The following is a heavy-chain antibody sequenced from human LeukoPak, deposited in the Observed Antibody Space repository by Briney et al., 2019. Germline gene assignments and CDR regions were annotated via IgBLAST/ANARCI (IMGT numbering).Heavy chain of an antibody. V-gene: IGHV3-64D*06. Sequence: PGGSLRLSCSASGLTFSLYSMHWVRQAPGKGLEYVSGISTNGGSTYYADSVKGRFTISRDNSKNTLYLQMGTLRAEDTAVYYCVTELGIGGFDIWGQGTMVTVSS. CDR3: VTELGIGGFDI. CDR1: GLTFSLYS. J-gene: IGHJ3*02. CDR2: ISTNGGST. D-gene: IGHD7-27*01.